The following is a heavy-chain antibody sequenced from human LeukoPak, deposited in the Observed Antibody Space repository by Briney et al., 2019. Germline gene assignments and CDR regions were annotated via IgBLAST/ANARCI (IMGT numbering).Heavy chain of an antibody. CDR1: GFNFRRNG. CDR2: IRFDGTKK. V-gene: IGHV3-30*02. CDR3: ARDFDDPTGHYYYLPDY. J-gene: IGHJ4*02. D-gene: IGHD2/OR15-2a*01. Sequence: GGSLRLSCAASGFNFRRNGMHWVRQAPGKGLEWLSFIRFDGTKKFYTQSVRGRFTISRDTSINVLYLQMNSLTAEDTAVYYCARDFDDPTGHYYYLPDYWGPGTLVTVSS.